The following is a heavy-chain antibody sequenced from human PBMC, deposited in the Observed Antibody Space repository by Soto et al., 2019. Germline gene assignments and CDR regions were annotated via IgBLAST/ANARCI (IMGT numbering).Heavy chain of an antibody. CDR1: GGSISSRGYH. V-gene: IGHV4-30-4*01. D-gene: IGHD6-13*01. J-gene: IGHJ4*02. CDR2: IYYSGST. CDR3: ARDSSSWTTGLLDY. Sequence: LSLICTVSGGSISSRGYHWSWIRQPPGKGLEWIGCIYYSGSTYYNPSLKSRVTMSLDTSKNQFSLKLSSVTAADTAVYYCARDSSSWTTGLLDYWGQGTLVTVSS.